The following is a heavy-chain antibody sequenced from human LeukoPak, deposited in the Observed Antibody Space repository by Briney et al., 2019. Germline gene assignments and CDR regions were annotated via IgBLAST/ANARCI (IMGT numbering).Heavy chain of an antibody. Sequence: SVKVSCKASGGTFSSYAISWVRQAPGQGLEWMGRIIPILGIANYAQKFQGRVTITADKSTSTAYMELSSLRSEDTAMYYCARDIVATMGEIDWGQGTLVTVSS. CDR1: GGTFSSYA. V-gene: IGHV1-69*04. CDR2: IIPILGIA. CDR3: ARDIVATMGEID. J-gene: IGHJ4*02. D-gene: IGHD5-12*01.